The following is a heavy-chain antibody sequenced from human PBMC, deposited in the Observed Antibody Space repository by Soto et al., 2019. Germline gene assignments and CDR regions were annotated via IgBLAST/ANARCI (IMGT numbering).Heavy chain of an antibody. CDR2: IYYSGST. J-gene: IGHJ1*01. Sequence: QVQLQESGPGLVKPSETLSLTCTVSGGSISSYYWSWIRQPPGKGLEWIGYIYYSGSTNYNPSLKTPLTXXVXPXXNQFHLKLSSVTAADTAVYYCARLACSRTSCYPQHWGQGTLVTVSS. D-gene: IGHD2-2*01. CDR3: ARLACSRTSCYPQH. CDR1: GGSISSYY. V-gene: IGHV4-59*08.